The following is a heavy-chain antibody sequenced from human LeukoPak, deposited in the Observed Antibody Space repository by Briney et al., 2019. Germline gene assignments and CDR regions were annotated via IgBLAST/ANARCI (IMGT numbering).Heavy chain of an antibody. CDR3: ARDSYYYDSSGYGGFDY. Sequence: GGSLRLSCAASGFTFSSYAMHWVGQAPGKGPEWVAVISYDGSNKYCADSVKGRFTISRDNSKNTLYLQMNSLRAEDTAVYYCARDSYYYDSSGYGGFDYWGQGTLVTVSS. D-gene: IGHD3-22*01. CDR1: GFTFSSYA. CDR2: ISYDGSNK. J-gene: IGHJ4*02. V-gene: IGHV3-30-3*01.